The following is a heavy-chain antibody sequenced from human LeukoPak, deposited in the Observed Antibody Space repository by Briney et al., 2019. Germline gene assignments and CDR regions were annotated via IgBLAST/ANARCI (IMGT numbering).Heavy chain of an antibody. J-gene: IGHJ4*02. V-gene: IGHV3-43*02. CDR1: GFTFDDYA. CDR2: ISGDGGST. Sequence: GGSLRLSCAASGFTFDDYAMHWVRQAPGRGLEWVSLISGDGGSTYYADSEKGRFTIYRDNSKNYLELQMNRQRTEDTALYYCAKDPKGIVGAPFDYWGQGTLVTVSS. CDR3: AKDPKGIVGAPFDY. D-gene: IGHD1-26*01.